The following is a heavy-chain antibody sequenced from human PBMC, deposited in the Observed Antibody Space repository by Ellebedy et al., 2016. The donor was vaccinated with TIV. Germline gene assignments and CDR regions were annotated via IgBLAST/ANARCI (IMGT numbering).Heavy chain of an antibody. J-gene: IGHJ4*02. CDR1: GFTFSMYG. Sequence: GGSLRLXXVASGFTFSMYGMHWVRQAPGKGLQWVAAIWDHGNNNNYGDSVKGRFTISRDNSKNTLFLQMNSLRAEDTAVYYCARDEGERLFLPIGSWGQGTLVIVSS. CDR3: ARDEGERLFLPIGS. D-gene: IGHD2-15*01. CDR2: IWDHGNNN. V-gene: IGHV3-33*01.